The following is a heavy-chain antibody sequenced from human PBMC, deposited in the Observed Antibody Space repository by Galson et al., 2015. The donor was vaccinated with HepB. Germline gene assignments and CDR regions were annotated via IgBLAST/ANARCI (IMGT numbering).Heavy chain of an antibody. CDR1: GFTFSSYG. V-gene: IGHV3-30*18. Sequence: SLRLSCAASGFTFSSYGMHWVHQAPGKGLEWVAVISYDGSNKYYADSVKGRFTISRDNSKNTRYLQMNSLRAEDTAVYYCVKGIRYCSSTSCYTETSRHYYGMAVWGQGTTVTVSS. J-gene: IGHJ6*02. CDR3: VKGIRYCSSTSCYTETSRHYYGMAV. CDR2: ISYDGSNK. D-gene: IGHD2-2*02.